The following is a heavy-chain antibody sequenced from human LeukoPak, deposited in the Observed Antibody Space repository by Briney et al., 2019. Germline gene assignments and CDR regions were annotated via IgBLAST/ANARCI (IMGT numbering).Heavy chain of an antibody. J-gene: IGHJ4*02. D-gene: IGHD1-7*01. CDR3: ARDGELRPGYFDY. CDR1: GGSISSGGYY. V-gene: IGHV4-30-2*01. Sequence: SETLSLTCTVSGGSISSGGYYWSWIRQPPGKGLEWIGYIYHSGSTYYNPSLKSRVTISVDRSKNQFSLKLSSVTAADTAVYYCARDGELRPGYFDYWGQGTLVTVSS. CDR2: IYHSGST.